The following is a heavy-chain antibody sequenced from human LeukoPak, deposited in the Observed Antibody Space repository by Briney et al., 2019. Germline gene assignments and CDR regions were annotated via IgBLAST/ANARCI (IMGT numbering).Heavy chain of an antibody. CDR2: IYTSGST. CDR3: ARDYGDYGADAFDI. Sequence: SETLSLTCTVSGGSISSYYWSWIRQPAGKGLEWIGRIYTSGSTNYNPSLKSRVTMSVDTSKNQFSLKLSSVTAADTAVYYCARDYGDYGADAFDIWGQGTMVTVSS. D-gene: IGHD4-17*01. J-gene: IGHJ3*02. V-gene: IGHV4-4*07. CDR1: GGSISSYY.